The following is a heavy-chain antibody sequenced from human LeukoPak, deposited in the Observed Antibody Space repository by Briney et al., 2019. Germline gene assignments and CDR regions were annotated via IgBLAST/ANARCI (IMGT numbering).Heavy chain of an antibody. J-gene: IGHJ5*02. CDR3: ARATVTTRGPWLDP. V-gene: IGHV4-30-2*01. Sequence: SQTLSLTCAVSGGSISSGGYSWSWIRQPPGKGLEWIGYIYHSGSTYYNPSLKSRVTISVDRSENQFSLKLSSVTAADTAVHYCARATVTTRGPWLDPWGQGTLVTVSS. CDR1: GGSISSGGYS. D-gene: IGHD4-17*01. CDR2: IYHSGST.